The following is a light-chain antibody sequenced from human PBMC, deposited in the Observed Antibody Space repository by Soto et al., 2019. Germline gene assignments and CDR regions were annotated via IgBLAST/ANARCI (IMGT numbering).Light chain of an antibody. J-gene: IGLJ1*01. CDR2: GVS. V-gene: IGLV2-14*01. CDR1: SSDVGGYNY. CDR3: SSYTSSSTPLDG. Sequence: QSVLTQPASVSGSPGQSITISCTGTSSDVGGYNYVSWYQQHPGKAPKLMIYGVSNRPSGVSNRFSGSKSGNTASLTISGLQAEDEADYYCSSYTSSSTPLDGFGTGTKVTVL.